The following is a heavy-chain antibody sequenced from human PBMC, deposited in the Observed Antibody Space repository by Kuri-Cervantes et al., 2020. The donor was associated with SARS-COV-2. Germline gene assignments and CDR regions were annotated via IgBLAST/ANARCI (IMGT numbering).Heavy chain of an antibody. CDR2: ISYDGSNK. CDR3: ARAGGGSYYDWFDP. V-gene: IGHV3-30-3*01. CDR1: GFTFSSYA. Sequence: GGSLRLSCAASGFTFSSYAMSWVRQAPGKGLEWVAVISYDGSNKYYADSVKGRFTISRDNSKNTLYLQMNSLRAEDTAVYYCARAGGGSYYDWFDPWGQGTLVTVSS. J-gene: IGHJ5*02. D-gene: IGHD1-26*01.